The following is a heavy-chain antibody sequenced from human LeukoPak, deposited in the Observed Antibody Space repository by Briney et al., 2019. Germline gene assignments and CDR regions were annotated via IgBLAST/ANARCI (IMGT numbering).Heavy chain of an antibody. J-gene: IGHJ6*03. V-gene: IGHV1-2*02. CDR1: GYTFTGYY. Sequence: AASVKVSCKASGYTFTGYYMHWVRQAPGQGLEWMGWINPNSGGTNYAQKFQGRVTMTRDTSISTAYMELSRLRSDDTAVYYCAREVAVAGIYYYYYYYMDVWGKGTTVTVSS. D-gene: IGHD6-19*01. CDR3: AREVAVAGIYYYYYYYMDV. CDR2: INPNSGGT.